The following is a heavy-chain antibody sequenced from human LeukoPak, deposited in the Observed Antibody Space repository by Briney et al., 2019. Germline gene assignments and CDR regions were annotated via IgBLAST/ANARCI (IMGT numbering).Heavy chain of an antibody. Sequence: GGSLRLSCEASGFTFSASAMTWVRQAPRKGLEWVSSIRSDNKPHYSESVKGRFAISRDNSKNILFLHLHSLRAEDTALYYCARELHYYVAMDVCGQGTTVTVSS. D-gene: IGHD3-10*02. V-gene: IGHV3-23*05. CDR2: IRSDNKP. CDR3: ARELHYYVAMDV. CDR1: GFTFSASA. J-gene: IGHJ6*02.